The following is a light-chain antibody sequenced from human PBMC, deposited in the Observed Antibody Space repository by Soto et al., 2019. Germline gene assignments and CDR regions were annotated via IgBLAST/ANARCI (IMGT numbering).Light chain of an antibody. V-gene: IGKV1-5*01. CDR3: QQAFSTPYT. CDR1: QNIGTW. Sequence: DIQMTQSPSTLSASVGDRVTITCRASQNIGTWLAWYQQKPGKAPKLLIYEASSFERGVPSRFSGSGSGTEFTLTISGLQPDDAATYYCQQAFSTPYTFGQGTKLEN. J-gene: IGKJ2*01. CDR2: EAS.